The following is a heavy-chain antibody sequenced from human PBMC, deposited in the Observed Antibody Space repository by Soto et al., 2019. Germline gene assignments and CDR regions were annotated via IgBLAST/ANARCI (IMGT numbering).Heavy chain of an antibody. D-gene: IGHD3-16*01. Sequence: GGSLRLSCAASGFTFSSYAMHWVRQAPGKGLEWVAVISYDGSNKYYADSVKGRFTISRDNSKNTLYLQMNSLRAEDTAVYYCARDGGGGLYPDWGQGTLVTVSS. CDR2: ISYDGSNK. V-gene: IGHV3-30-3*01. J-gene: IGHJ4*02. CDR1: GFTFSSYA. CDR3: ARDGGGGLYPD.